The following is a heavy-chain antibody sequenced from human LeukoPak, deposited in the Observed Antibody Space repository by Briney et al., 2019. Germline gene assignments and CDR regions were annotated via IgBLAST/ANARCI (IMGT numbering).Heavy chain of an antibody. CDR1: GFTLSNYA. D-gene: IGHD6-13*01. V-gene: IGHV3-64*01. Sequence: GGSLRLSCTASGFTLSNYALHWVRQAPGKGLEYVSGIYTNGGSTYYANSVKGRFTISRDNSKNTLYLQMGSLRPEDMAVYYCARDVGSSPEIFQYWGPGTLVTVSS. CDR3: ARDVGSSPEIFQY. CDR2: IYTNGGST. J-gene: IGHJ1*01.